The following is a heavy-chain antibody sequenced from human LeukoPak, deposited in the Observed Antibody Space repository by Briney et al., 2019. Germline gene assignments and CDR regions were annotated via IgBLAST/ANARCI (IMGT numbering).Heavy chain of an antibody. J-gene: IGHJ4*02. Sequence: PGGSLRLSCAASGFTFSSYSMNWVRQAPGKGLEWVSSISSSSSYIYYADSVKGRFTISRDNAKNSLYLQMNSLRAEDTAVYYCARERGLRSYNDYWGQGTLVTVSS. D-gene: IGHD1-26*01. CDR2: ISSSSSYI. V-gene: IGHV3-21*01. CDR1: GFTFSSYS. CDR3: ARERGLRSYNDY.